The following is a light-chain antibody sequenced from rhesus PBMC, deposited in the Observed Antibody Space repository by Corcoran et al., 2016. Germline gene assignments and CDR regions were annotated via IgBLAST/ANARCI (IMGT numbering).Light chain of an antibody. CDR1: QSLLDSDGYTP. J-gene: IGKJ4*01. V-gene: IGKV2-78*01. CDR2: VGS. CDR3: MQTLQTPLT. Sequence: DIVMTQTPLSLPVTPGEPASISCRSSQSLLDSDGYTPLHWYLQKPGQAPPLRIYVGSNRAYGVPDRFSGSGSGTDLTRKVSRVEAEDVGVYCCMQTLQTPLTFGGGTKVELK.